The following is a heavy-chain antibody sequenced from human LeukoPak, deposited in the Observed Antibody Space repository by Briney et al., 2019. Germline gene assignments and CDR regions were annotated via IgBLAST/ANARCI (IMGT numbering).Heavy chain of an antibody. Sequence: GGSLRLSCAASGFTFSSYAMSWVRQAPGKELEWVSVIYSGGSTYYADSVKGRFTISRDNSKNTLYLQMNSLRAEDTAVYYCAKQAEMATTSWGYWGQGTLVTVSS. D-gene: IGHD5-24*01. J-gene: IGHJ4*02. CDR2: IYSGGST. CDR3: AKQAEMATTSWGY. CDR1: GFTFSSYA. V-gene: IGHV3-23*03.